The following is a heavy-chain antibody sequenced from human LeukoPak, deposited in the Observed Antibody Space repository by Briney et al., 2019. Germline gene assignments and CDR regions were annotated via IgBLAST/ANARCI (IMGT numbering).Heavy chain of an antibody. Sequence: GGTLRLSCAASGFTFSSYGMSWVRQAPGKGLEWVSAISGSGGSTYYADSVKGRFTISRDDSKNTLYLQMNSLRAEDTAVYYCARGVIIPTVFDYWGQGTLVTVSS. V-gene: IGHV3-23*01. CDR3: ARGVIIPTVFDY. D-gene: IGHD2-2*02. CDR1: GFTFSSYG. J-gene: IGHJ4*02. CDR2: ISGSGGST.